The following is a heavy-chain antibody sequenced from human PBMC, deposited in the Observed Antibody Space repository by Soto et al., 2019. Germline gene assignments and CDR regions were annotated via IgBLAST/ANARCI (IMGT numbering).Heavy chain of an antibody. CDR2: IIPIFGTT. CDR1: GGTFGSDA. D-gene: IGHD3-22*01. J-gene: IGHJ5*02. V-gene: IGHV1-69*06. CDR3: ARDRTDSGYYTNWLDP. Sequence: GASVKVSCKASGGTFGSDAITWVRQAPGQGLEWVGRIIPIFGTTNYAQNLQGRVTISADKSTLTSYMEFHSLTSDDTALYYCARDRTDSGYYTNWLDPWGQGTQVTVSS.